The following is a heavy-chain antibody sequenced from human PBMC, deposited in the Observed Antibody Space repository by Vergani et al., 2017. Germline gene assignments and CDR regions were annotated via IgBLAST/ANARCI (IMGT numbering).Heavy chain of an antibody. D-gene: IGHD3-22*01. J-gene: IGHJ6*02. Sequence: EVQLLESGGGLVQPGGSLRLSCAASGFTFSSYAMSWVRQAPGKGLEWVSAISGSGGSTYYADSVKGRFTISRDNSKNTLYLQMNSLRAEDTAVYYCAKDRDSSGIDYYYYGMDVWGQGTTVTVSS. CDR3: AKDRDSSGIDYYYYGMDV. CDR1: GFTFSSYA. V-gene: IGHV3-23*01. CDR2: ISGSGGST.